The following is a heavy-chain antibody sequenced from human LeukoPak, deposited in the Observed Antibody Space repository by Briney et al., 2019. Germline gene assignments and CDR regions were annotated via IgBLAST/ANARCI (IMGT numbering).Heavy chain of an antibody. Sequence: ASVKVSCKASGYTFTGYYMHWVRQAPGQGLEWMGWISAYNGNTNYAQKLQGRVTMTTDTSTSTAYMELRSLRSDDTAVYYCATGGYYDSSGKYNWFDPWGQGTLVTVSS. CDR1: GYTFTGYY. CDR3: ATGGYYDSSGKYNWFDP. D-gene: IGHD3-22*01. J-gene: IGHJ5*02. V-gene: IGHV1-18*04. CDR2: ISAYNGNT.